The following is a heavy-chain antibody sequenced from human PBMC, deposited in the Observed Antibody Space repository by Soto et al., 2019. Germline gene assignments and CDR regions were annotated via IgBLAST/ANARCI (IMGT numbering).Heavy chain of an antibody. CDR1: GFTFSTYW. Sequence: EVQLVESGGGLVQPGGSLRLSCAASGFTFSTYWMSWVRQAPGKGLEWVANITQDGSDKYYVDSVKGRFTISRDNAKNSLYLQMNGLRAEDTAVYYCARVKSLAGHYWGQGTLVTVSS. D-gene: IGHD2-15*01. CDR3: ARVKSLAGHY. J-gene: IGHJ4*02. V-gene: IGHV3-7*05. CDR2: ITQDGSDK.